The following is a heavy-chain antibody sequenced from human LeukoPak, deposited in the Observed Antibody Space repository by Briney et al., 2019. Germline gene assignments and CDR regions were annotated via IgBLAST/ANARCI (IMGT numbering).Heavy chain of an antibody. CDR1: GFTFSSYS. CDR2: LSSSSSTI. J-gene: IGHJ4*02. D-gene: IGHD3-16*01. CDR3: ARDPMPQIDDYVWGSPKGLDY. Sequence: PGGSLRLSCAASGFTFSSYSMNWVRQAPGKGLEWVSYLSSSSSTIYYADSVKGRFTISRDNAKNSLYLQMNSLRAEDTAVYYCARDPMPQIDDYVWGSPKGLDYWGQGTLVTVSS. V-gene: IGHV3-48*01.